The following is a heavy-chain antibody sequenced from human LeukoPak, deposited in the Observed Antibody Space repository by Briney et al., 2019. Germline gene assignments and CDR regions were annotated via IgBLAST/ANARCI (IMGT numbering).Heavy chain of an antibody. D-gene: IGHD6-13*01. J-gene: IGHJ4*02. CDR1: GFTFSSYS. CDR3: ARPIAAAGTEGGY. V-gene: IGHV3-21*01. Sequence: PGGSLRLSCAASGFTFSSYSMNWVRQAPGKGLEWVSSISSSSSYIYYADSVKGRFTISRDNAKNSLYLQMNSLRAEDTAVYYCARPIAAAGTEGGYWGQGTLATVSS. CDR2: ISSSSSYI.